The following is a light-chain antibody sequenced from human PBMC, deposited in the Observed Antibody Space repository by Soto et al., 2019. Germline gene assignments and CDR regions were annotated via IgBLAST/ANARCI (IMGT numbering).Light chain of an antibody. Sequence: QSVLTQPASVSGSPGQSITISCTGTGSDVGGYNYVSWYQQHPGKAPKLMIYDVSNRPSGVSNRLSGSKSGNTASLTISGLQAEDEADYYCSSYTSSSTLEVFGTGTKVTVL. V-gene: IGLV2-14*01. CDR1: GSDVGGYNY. CDR2: DVS. J-gene: IGLJ1*01. CDR3: SSYTSSSTLEV.